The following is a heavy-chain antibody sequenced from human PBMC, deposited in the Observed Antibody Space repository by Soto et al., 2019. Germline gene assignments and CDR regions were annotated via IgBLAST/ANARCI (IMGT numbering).Heavy chain of an antibody. Sequence: GGSLRLSCAASGFTFSSYGMHWVRQAPGKGLEWVAVIWYDGSNKYYADSVKGRFTISRDNPKNTLYLQMNSLRAEDTAVYYCARDVAVYWYFDLWGRGTLVTVSS. V-gene: IGHV3-33*01. CDR3: ARDVAVYWYFDL. J-gene: IGHJ2*01. D-gene: IGHD6-19*01. CDR1: GFTFSSYG. CDR2: IWYDGSNK.